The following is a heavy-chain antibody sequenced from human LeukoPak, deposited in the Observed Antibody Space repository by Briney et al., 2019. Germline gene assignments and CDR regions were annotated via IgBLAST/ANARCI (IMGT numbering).Heavy chain of an antibody. J-gene: IGHJ5*02. Sequence: GASVKVSCKASGYTFTGYYMHWVRQAPGQGLEWMGWINPNSGGTNYAQKFQGRVTMTRDTSISTAYMELSRLRSDDTAVYYCARISSIAAAGTLSVAWFDPWGQGTLVTVSS. V-gene: IGHV1-2*02. D-gene: IGHD6-13*01. CDR1: GYTFTGYY. CDR3: ARISSIAAAGTLSVAWFDP. CDR2: INPNSGGT.